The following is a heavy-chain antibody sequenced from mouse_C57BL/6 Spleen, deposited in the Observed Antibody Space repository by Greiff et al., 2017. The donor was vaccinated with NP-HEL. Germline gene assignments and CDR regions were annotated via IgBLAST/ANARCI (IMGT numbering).Heavy chain of an antibody. CDR2: INPNNGGT. CDR3: AREGIDDYDGHYDAMDY. V-gene: IGHV1-18*01. CDR1: GYTFTDYN. Sequence: EVQLQQSGPELVKPGASVKIPCKASGYTFTDYNMDWVKQSHGKSLEWIGDINPNNGGTIYNQKFKGKATLTVDKSSSTAYMELRSLTSEDTAVYYCAREGIDDYDGHYDAMDYWGQGTSVTVSS. J-gene: IGHJ4*01. D-gene: IGHD2-4*01.